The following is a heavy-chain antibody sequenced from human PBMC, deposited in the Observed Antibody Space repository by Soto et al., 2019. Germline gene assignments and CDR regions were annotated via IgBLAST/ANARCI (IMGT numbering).Heavy chain of an antibody. CDR3: AHNYVSSGYLTYYFDY. CDR1: GFSLSTSGVG. D-gene: IGHD3-22*01. V-gene: IGHV2-5*02. CDR2: IYWDDDK. Sequence: QITLKESGPTLVKPTQTLTLTCTFSGFSLSTSGVGVGWIRQPPGKALEWLALIYWDDDKRYSPSLKSRLTIPKDPSKNQVVLTMTNMDPVDTATYYCAHNYVSSGYLTYYFDYWGQGTLVTVSS. J-gene: IGHJ4*02.